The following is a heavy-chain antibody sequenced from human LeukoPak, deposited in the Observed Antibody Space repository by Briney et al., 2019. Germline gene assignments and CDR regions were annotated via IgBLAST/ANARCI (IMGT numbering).Heavy chain of an antibody. J-gene: IGHJ4*02. D-gene: IGHD3-22*01. Sequence: PGGSLRLSCAASGFTVSSYYMSWVRQAPGKGLEWVSVIYSGGSTYYADSVKGRFTISRDNSKNTLYLQMNSLRAEDTAVYYCARVRTLYYDSSGYRFDYWGQGTLVTVSS. CDR2: IYSGGST. CDR1: GFTVSSYY. V-gene: IGHV3-53*01. CDR3: ARVRTLYYDSSGYRFDY.